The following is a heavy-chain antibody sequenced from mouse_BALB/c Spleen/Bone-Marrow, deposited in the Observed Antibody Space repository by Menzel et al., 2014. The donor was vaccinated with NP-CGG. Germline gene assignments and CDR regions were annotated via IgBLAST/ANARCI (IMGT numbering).Heavy chain of an antibody. V-gene: IGHV5-6-3*01. J-gene: IGHJ2*01. D-gene: IGHD2-1*01. CDR1: GFTFSNYG. CDR2: INSDGGST. Sequence: EVKLVDSGGGLVQPGGSLKLSCAASGFTFSNYGMSWVRQTPDKRLELVATINSDGGSTYYPDSVKGRFTIYRDTAKNTLYLQMSSLKSEETAMYYCVRGNYGNYVDYFDFWGQGTTLTVSS. CDR3: VRGNYGNYVDYFDF.